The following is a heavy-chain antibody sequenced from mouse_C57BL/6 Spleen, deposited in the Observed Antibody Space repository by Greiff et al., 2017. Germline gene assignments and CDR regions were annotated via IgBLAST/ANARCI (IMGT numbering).Heavy chain of an antibody. Sequence: EVKLQESGGGLVKPGGSLKLSCAASGFTFSSYAMSWVRQTPEKRLEWVATISDGGSYTYYPDNVKGRFTISRDNAKNNLYLQMSHLKSEDTAMYYCARDYDYDEGYAMDYWGQGTSVTVSA. CDR1: GFTFSSYA. V-gene: IGHV5-4*01. J-gene: IGHJ4*01. D-gene: IGHD2-4*01. CDR2: ISDGGSYT. CDR3: ARDYDYDEGYAMDY.